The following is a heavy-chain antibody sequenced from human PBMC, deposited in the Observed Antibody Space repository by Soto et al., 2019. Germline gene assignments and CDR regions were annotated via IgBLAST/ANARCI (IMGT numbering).Heavy chain of an antibody. CDR1: VFTLSDHY. CDR2: SRDKPQGYST. CDR3: VRAPYFSDSSGYPRCLDY. D-gene: IGHD3-22*01. J-gene: IGHJ4*02. V-gene: IGHV3-72*01. Sequence: WGSLRLSCACCVFTLSDHYIYRVRQAPGKGLDLVGRSRDKPQGYSTAYAASVKGRFTTSRDESKNSAYLQMNSLKTEDTAVYYCVRAPYFSDSSGYPRCLDYWGQGTMVTGSS.